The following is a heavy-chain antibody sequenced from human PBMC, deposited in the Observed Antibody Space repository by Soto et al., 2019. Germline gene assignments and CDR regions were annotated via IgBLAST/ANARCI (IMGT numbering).Heavy chain of an antibody. CDR1: GFTFSSYD. CDR2: IGTAGDT. V-gene: IGHV3-13*01. D-gene: IGHD3-22*01. CDR3: ARAGEKGYDSSGYYYSFDI. J-gene: IGHJ3*02. Sequence: GGSLRLSCAASGFTFSSYDMHWVRQATGKGLEWVSAIGTAGDTYYPGSVKGRFTISRENAKNSLYLQMNSLRAGDTAVYYCARAGEKGYDSSGYYYSFDIWGQGTMVTVSS.